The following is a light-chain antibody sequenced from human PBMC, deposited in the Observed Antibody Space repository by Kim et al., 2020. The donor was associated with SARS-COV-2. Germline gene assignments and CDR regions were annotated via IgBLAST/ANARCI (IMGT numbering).Light chain of an antibody. CDR3: LQHSTYPIT. CDR2: GAS. CDR1: QDSRND. Sequence: ASVGDRFTLTCRESQDSRNDLGWYQQNPGRAPKRLIYGASSLQSGVPSRFSGSGSGTEFTLTISSVQPEDFATYFCLQHSTYPITFGQGTRLEIK. J-gene: IGKJ5*01. V-gene: IGKV1-17*01.